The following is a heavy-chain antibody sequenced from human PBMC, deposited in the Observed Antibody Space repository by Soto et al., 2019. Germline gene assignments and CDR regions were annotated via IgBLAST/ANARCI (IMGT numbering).Heavy chain of an antibody. Sequence: PSETLSLTCAVSGGSISSSNWWSWVRQPPGKGLEWIGEIYHSGSTNYNPSLKSRVTISVDKSKNQFSLKLSSVTAADTAVYYCARCNPALAAAGTLFFDYWGQGTLVTASS. D-gene: IGHD6-13*01. CDR1: GGSISSSNW. CDR3: ARCNPALAAAGTLFFDY. V-gene: IGHV4-4*02. CDR2: IYHSGST. J-gene: IGHJ4*02.